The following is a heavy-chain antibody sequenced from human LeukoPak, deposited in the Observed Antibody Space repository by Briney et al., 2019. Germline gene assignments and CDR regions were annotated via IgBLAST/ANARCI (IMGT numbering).Heavy chain of an antibody. J-gene: IGHJ4*02. D-gene: IGHD3-3*01. CDR1: GYTFTSYG. V-gene: IGHV1-18*01. CDR3: ARRFWSGHNDY. Sequence: ASVKVSCKASGYTFTSYGICWVRQAPGQGLEWMGWINAYNGNTNYAQKLQGRVSMTTETSTCTAYTQLRSLRSDDSAVYYCARRFWSGHNDYWGQGTLVTVSS. CDR2: INAYNGNT.